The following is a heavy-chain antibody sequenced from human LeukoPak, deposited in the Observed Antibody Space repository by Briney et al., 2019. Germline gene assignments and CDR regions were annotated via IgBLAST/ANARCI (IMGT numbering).Heavy chain of an antibody. CDR2: IYYSGST. CDR1: GGSISSSSYY. V-gene: IGHV4-39*07. D-gene: IGHD2-2*02. Sequence: SETLSLTCTVSGGSISSSSYYWGWIRQPPGKGLEWIGSIYYSGSTYYSPSLKSRVTISVDTSKNQFFLKLSSVTAADTAVYYCARVCRLDSDIVVVPAAIPRYYYGMDVWGQGTTVTVSS. J-gene: IGHJ6*02. CDR3: ARVCRLDSDIVVVPAAIPRYYYGMDV.